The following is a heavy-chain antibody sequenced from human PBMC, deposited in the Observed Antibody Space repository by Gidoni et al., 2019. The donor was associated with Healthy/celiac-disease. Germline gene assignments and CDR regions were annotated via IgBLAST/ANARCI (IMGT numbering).Heavy chain of an antibody. CDR1: GFTFSSYA. CDR2: ISGSGGST. V-gene: IGHV3-23*01. CDR3: AKGFAYCGGDCYSLGGMDV. J-gene: IGHJ6*02. Sequence: EVQLLESGGGLVQPGGSLRLSCAASGFTFSSYAMSWVRQAPGKGLEWVSAISGSGGSTYYADSVKGRFTISRDNSKNTLYLQMNSLRAEDTAVYYCAKGFAYCGGDCYSLGGMDVWGQGTTVTVSS. D-gene: IGHD2-21*02.